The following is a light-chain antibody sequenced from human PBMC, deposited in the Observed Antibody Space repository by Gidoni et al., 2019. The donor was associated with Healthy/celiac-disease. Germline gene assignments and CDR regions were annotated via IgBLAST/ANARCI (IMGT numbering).Light chain of an antibody. CDR3: CSYAGSYTPHVV. Sequence: QSALTQPRSVSGSPGQSVTISCTGTSSDVGGYDYVSGYQQQPGKAPKLMIYDVSKRPSGVPDRFSVSKSGNTAALTISGLQAEDEADYYCCSYAGSYTPHVVFGGGTKLTVL. V-gene: IGLV2-11*01. J-gene: IGLJ2*01. CDR1: SSDVGGYDY. CDR2: DVS.